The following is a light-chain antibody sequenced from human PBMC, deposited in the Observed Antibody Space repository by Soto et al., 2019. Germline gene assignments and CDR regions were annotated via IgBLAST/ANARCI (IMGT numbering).Light chain of an antibody. V-gene: IGKV3-20*01. CDR2: GAS. Sequence: EIVLTQSPGTLSLSPGERATLSCRASQSVSSSYLAWYQQKPGQAPRLLIYGASSGAAGIPDRFSGSGSGTDFTLTISRLEPEDFPVYYCQQYGSSPQTFGQGTKVEIK. CDR3: QQYGSSPQT. CDR1: QSVSSSY. J-gene: IGKJ1*01.